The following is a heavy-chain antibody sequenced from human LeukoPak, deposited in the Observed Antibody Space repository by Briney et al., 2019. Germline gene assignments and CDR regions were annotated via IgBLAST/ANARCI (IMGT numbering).Heavy chain of an antibody. CDR1: GGTFSSYA. CDR3: AREKDSSGWGFADY. J-gene: IGHJ4*02. D-gene: IGHD6-19*01. CDR2: IIPIFGTA. V-gene: IGHV1-69*06. Sequence: ASVKVSCKASGGTFSSYAISWVRQAPGQGLEWMGGIIPIFGTANYAQKFQGRVTITADKSTSTAYMELSSLRSEDTAVYYCAREKDSSGWGFADYWGQGTLVTVSS.